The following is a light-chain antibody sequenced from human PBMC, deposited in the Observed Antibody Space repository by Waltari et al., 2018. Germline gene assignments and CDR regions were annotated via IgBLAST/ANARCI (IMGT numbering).Light chain of an antibody. CDR1: QGIRSF. CDR3: QHFHSYPLT. J-gene: IGKJ4*01. Sequence: DIQLTQSPPFLSASVGDRVTITCRASQGIRSFLAWYQQKPGRAPKLPIYPASTLQSGVPSRFSGSGSGTDFTLTISSLQPEDFATYYCQHFHSYPLTFGGGTKVEIK. V-gene: IGKV1-9*01. CDR2: PAS.